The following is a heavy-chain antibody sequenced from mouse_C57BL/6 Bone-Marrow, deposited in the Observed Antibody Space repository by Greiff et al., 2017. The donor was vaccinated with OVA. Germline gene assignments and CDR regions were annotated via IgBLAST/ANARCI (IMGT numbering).Heavy chain of an antibody. CDR2: IYPGDVDT. CDR3: AREDDYDWYFDV. V-gene: IGHV1-82*01. Sequence: QVQLQQSGPELVKTGASVKISCKASGYAFTNSWMNWVKQRPGKGLEWIGRIYPGDVDTNYNGNFKGKATLTADKSSSTAYMQLSSLTSEDSAVYFCAREDDYDWYFDVWGTGTTVTVSS. D-gene: IGHD2-4*01. CDR1: GYAFTNSW. J-gene: IGHJ1*03.